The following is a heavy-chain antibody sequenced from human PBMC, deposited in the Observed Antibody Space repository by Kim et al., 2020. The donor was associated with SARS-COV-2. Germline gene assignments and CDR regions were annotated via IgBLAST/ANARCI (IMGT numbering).Heavy chain of an antibody. CDR2: ISPDQANR. V-gene: IGHV3-30*03. Sequence: GGSLRLSCAAYGLNFRSFGMHWVRQAPGKGLEWVALISPDQANRNSAESVRGRVTISRDNSKNTLSLQMDSLRPDDTAVYYCTTDVAGHYFEYWGQGILV. D-gene: IGHD6-19*01. CDR3: TTDVAGHYFEY. J-gene: IGHJ4*02. CDR1: GLNFRSFG.